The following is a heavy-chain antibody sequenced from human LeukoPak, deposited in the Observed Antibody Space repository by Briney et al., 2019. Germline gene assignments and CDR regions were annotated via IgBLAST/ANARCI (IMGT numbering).Heavy chain of an antibody. D-gene: IGHD2-15*01. CDR2: ISGSGGST. Sequence: GGSLRLSCAASGFTFSSYAMSWVRQAPGKGLEWVSTISGSGGSTYYADSVKGRFTISRDNAKNSPYLQMNSLRAEDTAVYYCARAQNRYCSGGRCYSLGYWGQGTLVTVS. J-gene: IGHJ4*02. V-gene: IGHV3-23*01. CDR1: GFTFSSYA. CDR3: ARAQNRYCSGGRCYSLGY.